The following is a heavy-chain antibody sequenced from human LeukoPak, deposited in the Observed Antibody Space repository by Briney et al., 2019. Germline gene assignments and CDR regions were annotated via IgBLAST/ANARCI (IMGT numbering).Heavy chain of an antibody. V-gene: IGHV3-9*03. CDR1: GFTFDDYA. CDR3: ARSGVVPAAIYANWFDP. D-gene: IGHD2-2*01. J-gene: IGHJ5*02. Sequence: PGRSLRLSCAASGFTFDDYAMHWVRQAPGKGLEWVSSISWNSGSIGYADSVKGRFTISRDNAKNSLYLQMNSLRAEDMALYYCARSGVVPAAIYANWFDPWGQGTLVTVSS. CDR2: ISWNSGSI.